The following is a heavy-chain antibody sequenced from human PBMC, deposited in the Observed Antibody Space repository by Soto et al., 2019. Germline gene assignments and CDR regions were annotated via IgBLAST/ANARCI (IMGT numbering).Heavy chain of an antibody. CDR2: ISYDGSNK. CDR3: AKGESSYGMAV. D-gene: IGHD2-21*02. CDR1: GFTFSSYG. V-gene: IGHV3-30*18. Sequence: VQLVESGGGVVQPGRSLRLSCAASGFTFSSYGMHWVRQAPGKGLEWVAVISYDGSNKYYADSVKGRFTICRDNSKNTLYLQMNSLRAEDTAVYYCAKGESSYGMAVWGQGTTVTVSS. J-gene: IGHJ6*02.